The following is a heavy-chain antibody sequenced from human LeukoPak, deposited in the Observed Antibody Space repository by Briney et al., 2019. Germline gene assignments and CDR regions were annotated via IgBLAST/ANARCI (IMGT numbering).Heavy chain of an antibody. D-gene: IGHD1-1*01. V-gene: IGHV3-15*01. CDR2: IKSILDGGTT. CDR3: TTTTYSAN. J-gene: IGHJ4*02. CDR1: GFTFSDNY. Sequence: GGSLRLSCAASGFTFSDNYMSWIRQAPGKGLEWVGRIKSILDGGTTDYAAPVKGRFAISRDDSEDTLYLQMNSLKTEDTAVYYCTTTTYSANWGQGTLVTVSS.